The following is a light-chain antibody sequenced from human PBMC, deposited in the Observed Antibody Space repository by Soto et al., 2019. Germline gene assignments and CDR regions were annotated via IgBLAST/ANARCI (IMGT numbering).Light chain of an antibody. CDR1: SSDVGSYHY. V-gene: IGLV2-14*01. J-gene: IGLJ1*01. Sequence: QSALTQPASVSGSPGQSITTSCTGTSSDVGSYHYVSWFQQHPGKAPKLIIFEVSDRPSGVSTRFSGSKSGDTASLTISGLQADEEADYYCSSYTSGRDVYVLGGATKVTV. CDR2: EVS. CDR3: SSYTSGRDVYV.